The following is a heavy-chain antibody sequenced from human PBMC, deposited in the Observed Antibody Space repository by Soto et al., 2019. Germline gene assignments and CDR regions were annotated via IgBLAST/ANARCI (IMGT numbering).Heavy chain of an antibody. V-gene: IGHV1-3*01. J-gene: IGHJ4*02. CDR3: ARDQGLCSGGSCWGYFDY. CDR2: INADNGNT. Sequence: ASVKVSCKASGYTFTNNAIHWVRQAPGQRLEWMGWINADNGNTKYSQKFQGRVTITRDTSASTAYMELSSLRSEDTAVYYCARDQGLCSGGSCWGYFDYWGQGTRVNVSS. CDR1: GYTFTNNA. D-gene: IGHD2-15*01.